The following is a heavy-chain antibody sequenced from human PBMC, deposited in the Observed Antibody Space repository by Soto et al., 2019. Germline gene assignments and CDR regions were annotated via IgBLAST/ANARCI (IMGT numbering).Heavy chain of an antibody. CDR3: ARGKTSSSWSHWYFDL. Sequence: VQLVESGGGVVQPGRSLRLSCAASGFIFSDYGMHWVRQAPGKGPEWVAVIWDDGSDKYYGDSVKGRFTISRDNSKNTLYLQMNSLTVEDTAVYFCARGKTSSSWSHWYFDLWGRGTLVTVSS. D-gene: IGHD6-13*01. CDR1: GFIFSDYG. V-gene: IGHV3-33*01. CDR2: IWDDGSDK. J-gene: IGHJ2*01.